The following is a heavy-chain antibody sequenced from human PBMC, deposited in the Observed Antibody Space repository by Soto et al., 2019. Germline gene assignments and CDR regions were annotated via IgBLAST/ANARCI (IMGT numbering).Heavy chain of an antibody. D-gene: IGHD4-4*01. CDR1: GGTFSSYA. V-gene: IGHV1-18*01. J-gene: IGHJ4*02. CDR2: INAYNGNT. CDR3: ARDIDYNIDY. Sequence: QVQLVQSGAEVKKPGSSVKVSCKASGGTFSSYAISWVRQAPGQGLEWVGWINAYNGNTNYAQRFQGRVTVTTDTSTSTAYMELRNLRSDDTAVYYCARDIDYNIDYWGLGTLVTVSS.